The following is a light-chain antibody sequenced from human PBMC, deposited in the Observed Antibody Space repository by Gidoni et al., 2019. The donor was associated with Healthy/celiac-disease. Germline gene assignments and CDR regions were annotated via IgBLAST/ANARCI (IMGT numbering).Light chain of an antibody. V-gene: IGKV3-11*01. CDR3: HQRSNWPRYT. CDR2: HAS. CDR1: QSVSSY. Sequence: DIGLTQSPATLSLSPGERATLSCRASQSVSSYLAWYRQQPGQAPRLLIYHASYSATGIPARFSSSGSGTAFTPTIISLEPEDFAVYYCHQRSNWPRYTFGQXTKLEIK. J-gene: IGKJ2*01.